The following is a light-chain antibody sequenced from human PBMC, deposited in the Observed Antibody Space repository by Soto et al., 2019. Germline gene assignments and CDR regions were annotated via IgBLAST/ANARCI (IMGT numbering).Light chain of an antibody. CDR3: QKYSSVIT. Sequence: DIQKTQSPSSLSASVGDRVTITCRASQGISNFLAWYQQKPGKVPKLLISVASTLQSGVPSRFSGSGSGTDFTLTITSLQPEDVATYYCQKYSSVITFGQGTRLEIK. V-gene: IGKV1-27*01. CDR1: QGISNF. CDR2: VAS. J-gene: IGKJ5*01.